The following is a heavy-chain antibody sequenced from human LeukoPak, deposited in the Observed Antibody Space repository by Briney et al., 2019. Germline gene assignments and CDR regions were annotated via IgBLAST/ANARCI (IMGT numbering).Heavy chain of an antibody. D-gene: IGHD3-10*01. Sequence: GGSLRLSCAASGFTFSSYAMHWVRQASGKGLEWVAVISYDGSNKYYADSVKGRFTISRDNSKNTLYLQMNSLRAEDTAVYYCARDPSGKGAFDYWGQGTLVTVSS. CDR1: GFTFSSYA. J-gene: IGHJ4*02. V-gene: IGHV3-30*01. CDR3: ARDPSGKGAFDY. CDR2: ISYDGSNK.